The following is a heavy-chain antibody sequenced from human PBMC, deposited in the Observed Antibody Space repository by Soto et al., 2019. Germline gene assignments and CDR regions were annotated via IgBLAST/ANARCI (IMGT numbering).Heavy chain of an antibody. D-gene: IGHD4-17*01. CDR2: IYYSGST. CDR1: GGSIGSGGYY. CDR3: ARGHTVTTSHFDY. J-gene: IGHJ4*02. V-gene: IGHV4-31*03. Sequence: SETLSLTCTVSGGSIGSGGYYWSWIRQHPGKGLEWIGYIYYSGSTYYNPSLKSRVTISVDTSKNQFSLKLSSVTAADTAVYYCARGHTVTTSHFDYWGQGTLVTVSS.